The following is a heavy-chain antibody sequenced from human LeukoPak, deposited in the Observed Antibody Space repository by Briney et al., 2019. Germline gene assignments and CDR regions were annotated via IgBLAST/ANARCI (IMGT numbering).Heavy chain of an antibody. CDR2: INPNSGGT. Sequence: WASVKVSCKASGYTFSDYYIHWVRQAPGQGLEWMGWINPNSGGTNYAQKYQGRVAMTWDTSISTAYMEVSSLTSDDTAVYYCARDKTTITTIFALDAFDIWGQGTMVTVSS. D-gene: IGHD5-24*01. J-gene: IGHJ3*02. CDR1: GYTFSDYY. V-gene: IGHV1-2*02. CDR3: ARDKTTITTIFALDAFDI.